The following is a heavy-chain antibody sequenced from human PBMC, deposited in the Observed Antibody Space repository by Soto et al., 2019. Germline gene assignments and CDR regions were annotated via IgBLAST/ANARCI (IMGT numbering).Heavy chain of an antibody. D-gene: IGHD1-1*01. CDR1: GDSASSNSAA. V-gene: IGHV6-1*01. Sequence: PSQTLSLTCAISGDSASSNSAAWNWIRQSPSRGLEWLGRTYYRSKWYNDYAVSVKSRITINPDTSKNQFSLQLNSVTPEDTAVNYCARSNLSLEPVIGYFDYWGQGTLVTVSS. CDR3: ARSNLSLEPVIGYFDY. CDR2: TYYRSKWYN. J-gene: IGHJ4*02.